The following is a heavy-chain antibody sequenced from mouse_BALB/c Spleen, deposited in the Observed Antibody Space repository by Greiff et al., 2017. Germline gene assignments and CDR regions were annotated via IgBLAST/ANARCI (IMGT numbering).Heavy chain of an antibody. CDR2: ISDGGSYT. D-gene: IGHD1-2*01. CDR1: GFTFSDYY. CDR3: ARAHYYDYFDY. J-gene: IGHJ2*01. V-gene: IGHV5-4*02. Sequence: EVQGVESGGGLVKPGGSLKLSCAASGFTFSDYYMYWVRQTPEKRLEWVATISDGGSYTYYPDSVKGRFTISRDNAKNNLYLQMSSLKSEDTAMYYCARAHYYDYFDYWGQGTTLTVSS.